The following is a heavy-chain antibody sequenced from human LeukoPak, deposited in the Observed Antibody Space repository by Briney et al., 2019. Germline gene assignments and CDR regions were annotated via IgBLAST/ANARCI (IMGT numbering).Heavy chain of an antibody. V-gene: IGHV3-66*01. CDR1: GFTFSDYY. D-gene: IGHD2-2*01. Sequence: GGSLRLSCAASGFTFSDYYMSWIRQAPGRGLEWVSAIYTGGSTYYAGSVKGRFTISRVNSKNTLYLQMNSLRAEDTAVYYCAKEDIVVVYYYYYYMDVWGKGTTVTVSS. CDR3: AKEDIVVVYYYYYYMDV. CDR2: IYTGGST. J-gene: IGHJ6*03.